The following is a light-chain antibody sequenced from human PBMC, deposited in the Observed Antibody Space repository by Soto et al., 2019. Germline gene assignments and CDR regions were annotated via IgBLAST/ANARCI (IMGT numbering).Light chain of an antibody. J-gene: IGLJ2*01. V-gene: IGLV1-40*01. Sequence: QSVLTQPPSVSGAPGQRVTISCTGSSSNIGAGYDVHWYQLLPGTAPKVLIYGNNNRPSGVPDRFSGSQSGTSASLAITGLQAEDEADYHCQSYDSSLSVVFGGGTKLTVL. CDR2: GNN. CDR3: QSYDSSLSVV. CDR1: SSNIGAGYD.